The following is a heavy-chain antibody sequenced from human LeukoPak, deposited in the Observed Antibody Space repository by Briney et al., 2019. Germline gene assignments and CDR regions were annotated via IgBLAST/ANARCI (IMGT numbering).Heavy chain of an antibody. D-gene: IGHD6-6*01. CDR3: ERDDSSSSANAFDI. CDR1: GYTFTGYH. V-gene: IGHV1-2*02. Sequence: ASVKVSCKAPGYTFTGYHMHWVRQAPGRGLEWMGWMNSNTGGTNYAQEFQGRVTMTRDTSISTAYMDLSSLRSDDTAVYYCERDDSSSSANAFDIWGQGTMVSVSS. J-gene: IGHJ3*02. CDR2: MNSNTGGT.